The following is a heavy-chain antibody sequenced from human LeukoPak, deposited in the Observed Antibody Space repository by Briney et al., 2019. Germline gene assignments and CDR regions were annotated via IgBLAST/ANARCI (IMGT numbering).Heavy chain of an antibody. CDR1: GGSISSGGYY. V-gene: IGHV4-31*03. CDR2: IYFSGSS. Sequence: PSETLSLTCTVSGGSISSGGYYWHWIRQHPGKGLEWIGYIYFSGSSYYNPSLKSRVTISVDTSKNQFSLNLNSVTAADTAVYYCAMSRGFRNFDYWGQGTLVTVSS. J-gene: IGHJ4*02. CDR3: AMSRGFRNFDY. D-gene: IGHD5/OR15-5a*01.